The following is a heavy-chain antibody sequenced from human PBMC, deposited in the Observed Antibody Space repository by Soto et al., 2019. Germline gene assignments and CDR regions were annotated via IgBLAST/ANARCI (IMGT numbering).Heavy chain of an antibody. D-gene: IGHD3-10*01. J-gene: IGHJ5*02. CDR2: MYYSGSS. CDR1: GGSISNYY. V-gene: IGHV4-59*01. Sequence: SETLSLTCTVSGGSISNYYWSWIRQPPGKGLEWIGYMYYSGSSKYNPSLKNRVTISVDTSKNQLSLKLSSVTAADTAVYYCAREGARFYYGSGEPLGRFDPWGQGTLVTVSS. CDR3: AREGARFYYGSGEPLGRFDP.